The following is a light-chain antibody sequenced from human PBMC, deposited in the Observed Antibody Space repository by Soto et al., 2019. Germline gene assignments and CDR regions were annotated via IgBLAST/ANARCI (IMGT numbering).Light chain of an antibody. CDR3: QSYDSSLSAYV. CDR2: ANI. CDR1: SSNIGAAYD. Sequence: QSVLTQPPSVSGAPGQRVTISCSGSSSNIGAAYDVHWYQQPPGTAPKLLIFANINRPSGVPDRFSGSKSGTSASLAITGLKAEDEADYYCQSYDSSLSAYVFGSGTKVTVL. V-gene: IGLV1-40*01. J-gene: IGLJ1*01.